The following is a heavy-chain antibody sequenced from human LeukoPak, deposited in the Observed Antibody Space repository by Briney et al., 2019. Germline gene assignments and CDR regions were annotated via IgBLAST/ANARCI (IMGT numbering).Heavy chain of an antibody. D-gene: IGHD6-6*01. CDR3: ARNAGSSLSD. Sequence: SQTLSLTCTVSGGSISSGGYYWSWIRQPPGKGLEWIGYIYHSGSTYYNPFLKSRVTISVDRSKNQFSLKLSSVTAADTAVYYCARNAGSSLSDWGQGTLVTVSS. CDR2: IYHSGST. V-gene: IGHV4-30-2*01. J-gene: IGHJ4*02. CDR1: GGSISSGGYY.